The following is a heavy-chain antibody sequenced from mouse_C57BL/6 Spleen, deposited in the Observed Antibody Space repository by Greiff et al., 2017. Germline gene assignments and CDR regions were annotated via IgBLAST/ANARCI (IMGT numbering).Heavy chain of an antibody. V-gene: IGHV5-17*01. J-gene: IGHJ3*01. CDR1: GFTFSDYG. CDR3: ARGIYYDYDGGCAY. CDR2: ISSGSSTI. D-gene: IGHD2-4*01. Sequence: EVKLVESGGGLVKPGGSLKLSCAASGFTFSDYGMHWVRQAPEKGLEWVAYISSGSSTIYYADKVKGRFTISRDNAKNTLFLQMTSLRSEDTAMYDGARGIYYDYDGGCAYWGQGTLVTVSA.